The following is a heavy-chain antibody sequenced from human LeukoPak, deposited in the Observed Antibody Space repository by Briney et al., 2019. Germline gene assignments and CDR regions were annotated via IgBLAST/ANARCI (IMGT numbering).Heavy chain of an antibody. CDR2: MNPNSGDT. D-gene: IGHD6-19*01. V-gene: IGHV1-8*01. J-gene: IGHJ4*02. CDR3: ARGGIAVAGFDY. CDR1: GYTFSSYE. Sequence: ASVQVSCKASGYTFSSYEINWVRQATGQGLEWMGRMNPNSGDTGYAQKFQGRVTITTDESTSTAYMELSSLRSEDTAVYYCARGGIAVAGFDYWGQGTLVTVSS.